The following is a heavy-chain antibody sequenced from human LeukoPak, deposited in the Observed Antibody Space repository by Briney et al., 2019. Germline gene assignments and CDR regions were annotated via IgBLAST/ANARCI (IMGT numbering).Heavy chain of an antibody. Sequence: SETLSLTCTVSGGSISSYYWSWIRQPPGKGLEWIGDIYYSGGTNYNPSLKSRVTISVDTSKNQFSLKLSSVTAADTAVYYCARWRFLEWQSGYFDYWGQGTLVTVSS. D-gene: IGHD3-3*01. CDR1: GGSISSYY. CDR3: ARWRFLEWQSGYFDY. V-gene: IGHV4-59*08. J-gene: IGHJ4*02. CDR2: IYYSGGT.